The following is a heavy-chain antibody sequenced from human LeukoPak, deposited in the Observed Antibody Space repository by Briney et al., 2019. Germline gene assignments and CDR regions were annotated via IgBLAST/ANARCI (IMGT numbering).Heavy chain of an antibody. D-gene: IGHD1-26*01. CDR1: GGSFSGYY. Sequence: HPSETLSLTCAVYGGSFSGYYWSWIRQPPGKGLEWIGEINHSGSTNYNPSLKSRVTISVDTSKNQFSLKLTSVTTADTAVYYCARESGSAGWFDPWGQGTLVTVSS. CDR2: INHSGST. J-gene: IGHJ5*02. CDR3: ARESGSAGWFDP. V-gene: IGHV4-34*01.